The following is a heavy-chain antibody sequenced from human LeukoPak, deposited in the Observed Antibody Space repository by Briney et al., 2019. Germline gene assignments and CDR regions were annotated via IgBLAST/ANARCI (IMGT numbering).Heavy chain of an antibody. CDR2: IYYSGNT. CDR3: ARDRGGTHLTDWFDP. CDR1: GGSISSYY. V-gene: IGHV4-59*01. D-gene: IGHD1-26*01. J-gene: IGHJ5*02. Sequence: SETLSLTCTVSGGSISSYYWNWIRQPPGKGLEWIGYIYYSGNTNYNSSLKSRVTISIDMSRNQISLRLTSVTAADTAVYYCARDRGGTHLTDWFDPWGQGTLVTVSS.